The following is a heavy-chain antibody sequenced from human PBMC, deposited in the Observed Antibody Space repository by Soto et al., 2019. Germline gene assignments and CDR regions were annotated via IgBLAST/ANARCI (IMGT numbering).Heavy chain of an antibody. CDR3: ARSRTGITYGRMDV. V-gene: IGHV3-66*01. Sequence: EVQVVESGGDLVQPGGSLRLSCAASGFAVINNYMNWVRQAPGKGLEWVSVIHSGGDTHYADSVRGRFTISRDNSKNTLYLQMNSLRAEDTAVYYCARSRTGITYGRMDVWGQGTTVTVSS. CDR2: IHSGGDT. J-gene: IGHJ6*02. D-gene: IGHD1-7*01. CDR1: GFAVINNY.